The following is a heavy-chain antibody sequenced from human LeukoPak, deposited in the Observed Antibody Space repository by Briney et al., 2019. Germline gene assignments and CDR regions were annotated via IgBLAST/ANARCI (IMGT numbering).Heavy chain of an antibody. CDR1: DGSISNYY. J-gene: IGHJ4*02. V-gene: IGHV4-59*01. D-gene: IGHD4-17*01. CDR3: ARVGTVTSFDH. Sequence: PSETLSLTCTVSDGSISNYYWSWIRQPPGKGLEWIGHIYYSGSTNYNPSPKSRVTISVDTSNNQFSLKLSSVTTADTAVYYCARVGTVTSFDHWGQGTLVTVSS. CDR2: IYYSGST.